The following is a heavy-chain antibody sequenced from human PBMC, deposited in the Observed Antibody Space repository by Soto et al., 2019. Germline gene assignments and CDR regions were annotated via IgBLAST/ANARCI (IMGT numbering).Heavy chain of an antibody. CDR1: GYTFTSYA. CDR2: INAGNGNT. CDR3: ARAPGGPGIAEY. D-gene: IGHD6-13*01. Sequence: QVQLVQSGAEEKKPGASVKVSCKASGYTFTSYAMHWGRQAPGQRLEWMGWINAGNGNTKYSQKFQGRVTITRDTSASPAYMELSSLRSEDTAVYYCARAPGGPGIAEYWGQGTLVTVSS. V-gene: IGHV1-3*05. J-gene: IGHJ4*02.